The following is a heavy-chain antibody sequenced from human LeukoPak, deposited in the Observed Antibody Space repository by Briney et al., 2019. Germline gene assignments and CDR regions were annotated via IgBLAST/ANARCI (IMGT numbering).Heavy chain of an antibody. CDR2: INSKTDGGTT. Sequence: PGGSLRLSCAASGFTFSNAWMTWVRQAPGKGLQWVGRINSKTDGGTTDYAAPVKGRFTISGDDSKNTLYLQMNSLKTEDTAVYYCTLHSDLAYWGQGALVTVSS. V-gene: IGHV3-15*01. CDR1: GFTFSNAW. CDR3: TLHSDLAY. D-gene: IGHD3-3*02. J-gene: IGHJ4*02.